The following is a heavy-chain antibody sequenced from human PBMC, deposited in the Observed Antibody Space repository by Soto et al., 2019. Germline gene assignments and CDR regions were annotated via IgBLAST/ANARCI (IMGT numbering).Heavy chain of an antibody. CDR2: LYSGGTT. D-gene: IGHD3-10*01. Sequence: VQLVESGGGLIQPGGSLRLSCAASGFNFIRKYMIWVRQAPGKGLEWVSILYSGGTTYYADSVKGRFTISRDTSENTLYLQLNSLRAEATAVYYCARGLYDSGSFYFDFWGQGTLVTVSS. V-gene: IGHV3-53*01. CDR1: GFNFIRKY. J-gene: IGHJ4*02. CDR3: ARGLYDSGSFYFDF.